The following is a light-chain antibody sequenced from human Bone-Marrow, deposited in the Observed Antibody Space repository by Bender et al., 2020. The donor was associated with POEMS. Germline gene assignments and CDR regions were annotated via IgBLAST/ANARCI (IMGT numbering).Light chain of an antibody. V-gene: IGLV2-14*01. CDR3: CPYAGGYRV. Sequence: QSALTQPASMSGSPGQSITISCTGSTTDIGGYNSVSWYQQHPDKAPKLLLYDFSSRPSGVSDRFSGSKSGNTASLTISGLQAEDEADYYCCPYAGGYRVFGGGTKLTVL. J-gene: IGLJ3*02. CDR2: DFS. CDR1: TTDIGGYNS.